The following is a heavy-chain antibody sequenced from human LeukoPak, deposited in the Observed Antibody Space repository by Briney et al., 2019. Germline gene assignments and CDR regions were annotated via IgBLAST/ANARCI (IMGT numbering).Heavy chain of an antibody. J-gene: IGHJ3*02. Sequence: PSETLPLTCTVSGGSISSYYWSWIRQPPGKGLEWIGYIYYSGSTNYNPSLKSRVTISVDTSKNQFSLKLSSVTAADTAVYYCARDLGPPLDAFDIWGQGTMVTVSS. CDR2: IYYSGST. CDR1: GGSISSYY. V-gene: IGHV4-59*01. CDR3: ARDLGPPLDAFDI.